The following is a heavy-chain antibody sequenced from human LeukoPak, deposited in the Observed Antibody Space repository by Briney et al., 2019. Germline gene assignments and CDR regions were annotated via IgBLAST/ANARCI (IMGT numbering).Heavy chain of an antibody. Sequence: ASVKVSCKASGYTFTGYYMHWVRQAPGQGLEWMGRINPNSGGTNYAQKFQGSVTMTRDTSISTAYMELSRLRSDDTAVYYCARDAEYYDFWSGYFYYYYMDVWGKGTTVTVSS. CDR2: INPNSGGT. CDR3: ARDAEYYDFWSGYFYYYYMDV. D-gene: IGHD3-3*01. V-gene: IGHV1-2*06. J-gene: IGHJ6*03. CDR1: GYTFTGYY.